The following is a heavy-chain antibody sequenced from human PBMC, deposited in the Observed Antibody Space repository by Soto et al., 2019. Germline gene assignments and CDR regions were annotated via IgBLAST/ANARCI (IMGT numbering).Heavy chain of an antibody. V-gene: IGHV3-7*01. CDR3: AREVRTRSSLY. CDR2: INQDGSEM. Sequence: EVQLVESGGGLVQPGGSLRLSCAASGFTFSSFWMSWVRQAPGKGLEWVANINQDGSEMYYVDSVKGRFTISRDNAKNSLYLQMNSLRAEDTAVDYCAREVRTRSSLYWGQGTLVTVSS. J-gene: IGHJ4*02. D-gene: IGHD2-2*01. CDR1: GFTFSSFW.